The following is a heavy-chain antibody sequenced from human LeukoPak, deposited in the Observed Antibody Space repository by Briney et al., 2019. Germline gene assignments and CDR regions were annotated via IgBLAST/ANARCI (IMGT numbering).Heavy chain of an antibody. CDR2: IYPGDSDT. V-gene: IGHV5-51*01. D-gene: IGHD3-9*01. CDR3: ATSPVYYRDGYSALNAFDI. Sequence: GESLKISCKGSGYSFTSYWIGWVRPLPGKGLEWMGIIYPGDSDTRYSPSFQGQVTISADKSISTAYLQWSSLKASDTAMYYCATSPVYYRDGYSALNAFDIWGQGTMVTVSS. CDR1: GYSFTSYW. J-gene: IGHJ3*02.